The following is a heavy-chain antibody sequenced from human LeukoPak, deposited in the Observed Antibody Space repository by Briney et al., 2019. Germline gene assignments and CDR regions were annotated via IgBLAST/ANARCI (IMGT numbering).Heavy chain of an antibody. Sequence: PGGSLRLSCAASGFTFSSYDMHWVRHATGKGLEWVSAIGTDGDTYYADSVKGRFTISRDNSKNTLYLQMNSLRAEDTAVYYCAKDNPSGGGDYVYWGQGTLVTVSS. J-gene: IGHJ4*02. CDR1: GFTFSSYD. V-gene: IGHV3-13*01. CDR3: AKDNPSGGGDYVY. CDR2: IGTDGDT. D-gene: IGHD2-21*02.